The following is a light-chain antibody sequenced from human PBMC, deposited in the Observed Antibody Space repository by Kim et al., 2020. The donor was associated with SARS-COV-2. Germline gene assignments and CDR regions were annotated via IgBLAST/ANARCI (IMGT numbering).Light chain of an antibody. Sequence: LSPGERATLACRASQSVSSSYLAWYQQKPGQAPRLLIYGASSRATGIPDRFSGSGSGTDFTLTISRLEPEDFAVYYCQQYGSSPMYTFGQGTKLEI. CDR1: QSVSSSY. CDR3: QQYGSSPMYT. V-gene: IGKV3-20*01. CDR2: GAS. J-gene: IGKJ2*01.